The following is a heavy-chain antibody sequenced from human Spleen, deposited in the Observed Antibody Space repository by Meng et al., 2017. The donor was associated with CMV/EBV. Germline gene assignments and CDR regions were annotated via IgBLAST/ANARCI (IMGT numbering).Heavy chain of an antibody. Sequence: HLQLQGSGPGLVKPSDTLSLTCTVSGGCSSSSSYYWGWIRQPPGKGLEWIGYIHYSGTTYYNPSLKSRIAISLDTSKNQFSLNLNSVTAADAAVYYCARDSPGGYGYFDSWGQGTLVTVSS. D-gene: IGHD5-12*01. CDR3: ARDSPGGYGYFDS. CDR1: GGCSSSSSYY. J-gene: IGHJ4*02. CDR2: IHYSGTT. V-gene: IGHV4-39*07.